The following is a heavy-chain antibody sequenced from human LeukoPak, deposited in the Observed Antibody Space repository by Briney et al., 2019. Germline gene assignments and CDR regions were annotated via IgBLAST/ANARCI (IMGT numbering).Heavy chain of an antibody. Sequence: ASVTVSCKASGYTFTGCYMHGVRQAPGQGLEWMGWINPNSGGTNYAQKFQGRVTMTRDTSISTACMELSRLRSDDTAVYYCARTVAIAAAGIGDDYWGQGTLVSVSS. D-gene: IGHD6-13*01. CDR3: ARTVAIAAAGIGDDY. V-gene: IGHV1-2*02. CDR2: INPNSGGT. CDR1: GYTFTGCY. J-gene: IGHJ4*02.